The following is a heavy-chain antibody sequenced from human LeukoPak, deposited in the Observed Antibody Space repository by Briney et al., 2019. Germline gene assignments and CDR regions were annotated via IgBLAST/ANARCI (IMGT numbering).Heavy chain of an antibody. CDR2: MHHDGSA. D-gene: IGHD3-10*01. CDR1: GGSITTRNF. J-gene: IGHJ4*02. V-gene: IGHV4-4*02. CDR3: AREGLGETYFEY. Sequence: SGTLSLTCAVSGGSITTRNFWSWVRQPPGKGLEWIAEMHHDGSANYNPSLKSRVSMSVDKSKNHFSLRLTSVTAADTAVYYCAREGLGETYFEYWGRGILVTVSS.